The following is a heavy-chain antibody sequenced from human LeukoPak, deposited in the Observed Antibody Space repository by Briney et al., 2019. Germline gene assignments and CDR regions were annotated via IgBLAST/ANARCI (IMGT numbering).Heavy chain of an antibody. CDR3: ARGLGYYSSTSCYPNWFDP. CDR1: GGSISSGGYY. V-gene: IGHV4-31*03. J-gene: IGHJ5*02. Sequence: PSETLSLTCTVSGGSISSGGYYWSWIRQHPGKGLEWIGYIYYSGSTCYNPSLKSRVTISVDTSKNQFSLKLSSVTAADTAVYYCARGLGYYSSTSCYPNWFDPWGQGTLVTVSS. CDR2: IYYSGST. D-gene: IGHD2-2*01.